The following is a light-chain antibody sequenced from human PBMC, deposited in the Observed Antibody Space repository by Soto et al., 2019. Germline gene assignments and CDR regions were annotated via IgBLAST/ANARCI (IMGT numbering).Light chain of an antibody. J-gene: IGKJ1*01. CDR2: GTS. V-gene: IGKV3-20*01. CDR3: QQYVNSPEWV. Sequence: LVLTQSPATLALSPCDRATHSCSASQSVSSYLAWYQQKPGRAPRLLIYGTSSRATGIPDRFSGSGSWTDFTLPTSRLEPEESVVYYCQQYVNSPEWVFGQGTKVDIK. CDR1: QSVSSY.